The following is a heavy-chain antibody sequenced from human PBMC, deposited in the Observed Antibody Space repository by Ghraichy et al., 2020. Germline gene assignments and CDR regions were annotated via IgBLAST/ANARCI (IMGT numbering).Heavy chain of an antibody. J-gene: IGHJ4*02. CDR1: GYTFTNHY. CDR3: AREIVAAAGTSGSNY. CDR2: INPSGGST. Sequence: ASVKVSCKASGYTFTNHYMHWVRQAPGHGLEWMGIINPSGGSTRYAQKFQGRLTMTRDTSTSTVYMELSSLRSEDTAVYYCAREIVAAAGTSGSNYWGQGNLVTVSP. D-gene: IGHD6-13*01. V-gene: IGHV1-46*03.